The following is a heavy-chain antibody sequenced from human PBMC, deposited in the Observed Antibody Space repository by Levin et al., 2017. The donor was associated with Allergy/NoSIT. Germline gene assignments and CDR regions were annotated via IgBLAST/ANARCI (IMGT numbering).Heavy chain of an antibody. J-gene: IGHJ3*02. CDR1: GFTFSSYG. CDR2: ISYDGSNK. D-gene: IGHD2-2*01. Sequence: GGSLRLSCAASGFTFSSYGMHWVCQAPGKGLEWVAVISYDGSNKYYADSVKGRFTISRDNSKNTLYLQMNSLRAEDTAVYYCAKTANDIVVVPAATDAFDIWGQGTMVTVSS. V-gene: IGHV3-30*18. CDR3: AKTANDIVVVPAATDAFDI.